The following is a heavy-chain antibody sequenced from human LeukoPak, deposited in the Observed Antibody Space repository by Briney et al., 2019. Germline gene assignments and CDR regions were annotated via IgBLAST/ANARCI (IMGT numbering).Heavy chain of an antibody. V-gene: IGHV4-39*01. D-gene: IGHD3-10*01. CDR3: ASQDERITMVRGVIRFDY. J-gene: IGHJ4*02. Sequence: SETLSLTCTVSGGSISSSSYYWGWIRQPRGKGLEWIWRMYYSGSTYYNPSLKSRVTISVDTSKNQFSLQLSSVTAADTAVYYCASQDERITMVRGVIRFDYWGQGTLVTVSS. CDR2: MYYSGST. CDR1: GGSISSSSYY.